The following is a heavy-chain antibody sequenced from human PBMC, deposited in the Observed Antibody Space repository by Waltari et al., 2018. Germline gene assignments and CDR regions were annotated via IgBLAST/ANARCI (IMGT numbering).Heavy chain of an antibody. CDR1: GGSFSGYY. Sequence: QVQLQQWGAGLLKPSETLSLTCAVYGGSFSGYYWSWIRQPPGTGREWIGEINHSGSTNYNPSLKSRVTISVDTSKNQFSLKLSSVTAADTAVYYCARGPRFLEWLRGPRRFGMDVWGQGTTVTVSS. V-gene: IGHV4-34*01. CDR3: ARGPRFLEWLRGPRRFGMDV. D-gene: IGHD3-3*01. J-gene: IGHJ6*02. CDR2: INHSGST.